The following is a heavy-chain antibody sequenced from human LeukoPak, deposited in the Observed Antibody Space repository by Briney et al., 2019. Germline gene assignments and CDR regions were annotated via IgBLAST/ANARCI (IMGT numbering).Heavy chain of an antibody. J-gene: IGHJ4*02. D-gene: IGHD2-21*02. V-gene: IGHV3-30*03. CDR2: ISFDGSTK. Sequence: PGGSLRLSCAASGFTFSSYGMHWVRQAPGKGLEWVSMISFDGSTKDYADSVKGRFTIPRDNSKNTLDLQMTSLRTEDTAVYYCAREVVTAYAAFDSWGQGTLVTVSS. CDR1: GFTFSSYG. CDR3: AREVVTAYAAFDS.